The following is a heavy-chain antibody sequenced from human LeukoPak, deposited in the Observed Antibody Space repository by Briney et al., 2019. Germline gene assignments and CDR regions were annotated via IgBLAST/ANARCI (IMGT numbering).Heavy chain of an antibody. CDR1: GGSFSGYY. V-gene: IGHV4-34*01. CDR3: ARGWIREYYFDY. CDR2: INHSGST. Sequence: SETLSLTCAVYGGSFSGYYWSWIRQPPGKGLEWIGEINHSGSTNYNPSLKSRVTISVDTSKNQFSLKLSSVTVADTAVYYCARGWIREYYFDYWGQGTLVTVSS. D-gene: IGHD5-18*01. J-gene: IGHJ4*02.